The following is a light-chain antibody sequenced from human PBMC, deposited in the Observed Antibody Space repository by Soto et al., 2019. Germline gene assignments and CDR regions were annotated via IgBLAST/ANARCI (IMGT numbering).Light chain of an antibody. Sequence: DIQMTQSPSSLSASVGDRVTITCRASQSISINLNWYQQRPGKAPKLMIYDASSLQSGVSSRFSGSGSGTDFTLTISDLQPEDFATYYCQQSYTTLFAFGPGTKVDI. V-gene: IGKV1-39*01. CDR1: QSISIN. CDR3: QQSYTTLFA. J-gene: IGKJ3*01. CDR2: DAS.